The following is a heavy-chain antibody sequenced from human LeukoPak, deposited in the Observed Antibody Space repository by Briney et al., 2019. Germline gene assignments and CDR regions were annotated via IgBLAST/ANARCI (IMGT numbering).Heavy chain of an antibody. Sequence: ASVKVSCKASGYTFTSYGISWVRRAPGQGLEWMGWISAYNGNTNYAQKLQGRVTMTTDTSTSTAYMELRSLRSDDTAVYYCARNAYQGKQWLVFYYYYYMDVWGKGTTVTVSS. CDR3: ARNAYQGKQWLVFYYYYYMDV. D-gene: IGHD6-19*01. CDR2: ISAYNGNT. J-gene: IGHJ6*03. CDR1: GYTFTSYG. V-gene: IGHV1-18*01.